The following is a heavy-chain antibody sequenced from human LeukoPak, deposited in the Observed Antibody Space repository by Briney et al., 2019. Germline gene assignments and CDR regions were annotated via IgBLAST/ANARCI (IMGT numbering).Heavy chain of an antibody. Sequence: SQTLSLTCTVSGGSISGGSYYWSWIRQPAGKGLEWIGRIYTSGSTNYNPSLKSRVTISVDTSKNQFSLKLSSVTAADTAVYYCARWLSPYYFDYWGQGTLVTVSS. CDR1: GGSISGGSYY. D-gene: IGHD5-12*01. CDR3: ARWLSPYYFDY. J-gene: IGHJ4*02. CDR2: IYTSGST. V-gene: IGHV4-61*02.